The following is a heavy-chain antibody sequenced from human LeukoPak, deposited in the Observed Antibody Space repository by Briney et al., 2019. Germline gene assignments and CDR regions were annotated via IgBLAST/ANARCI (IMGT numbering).Heavy chain of an antibody. V-gene: IGHV4-59*01. CDR2: IYYSGSI. Sequence: KSSETLSLTCTVSGGSISSYYWSWIRQPPGKGLEWIGYIYYSGSINYNPSLKSRVTISVDTSKNQFSLKLSSVTAADTAVYYCARFGPCSGGSCTRLDYWGQGTLVTVSS. CDR3: ARFGPCSGGSCTRLDY. CDR1: GGSISSYY. J-gene: IGHJ4*02. D-gene: IGHD2-15*01.